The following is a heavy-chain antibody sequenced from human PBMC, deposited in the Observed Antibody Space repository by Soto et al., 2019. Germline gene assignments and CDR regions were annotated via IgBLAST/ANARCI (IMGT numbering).Heavy chain of an antibody. CDR3: ARDGRYRDIAYYYGMDV. V-gene: IGHV4-31*03. D-gene: IGHD3-9*01. Sequence: SETLSLTCTVSGGSISSGGYYWSWIRQHPGKGLEWIGYIYYSGSTYYNPSLKSRVTISVDTSKSQFSLKLSSVTAADTAVYYCARDGRYRDIAYYYGMDVWGQGTTVTVSS. J-gene: IGHJ6*02. CDR1: GGSISSGGYY. CDR2: IYYSGST.